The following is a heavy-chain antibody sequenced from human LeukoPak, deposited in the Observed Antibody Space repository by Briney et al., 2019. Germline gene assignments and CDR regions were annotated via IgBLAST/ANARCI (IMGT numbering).Heavy chain of an antibody. J-gene: IGHJ4*02. V-gene: IGHV1-69*06. CDR1: GGTFSSYA. Sequence: EASVKVSCKASGGTFSSYAISWVRQAPGQGLEWMGGISPIFGTANYAQKFQGRVTITADKSTSTAYMELSSLRSEDTAVYYCARSREPPYDILTGYIVWGQGTLVTVSS. D-gene: IGHD3-9*01. CDR3: ARSREPPYDILTGYIV. CDR2: ISPIFGTA.